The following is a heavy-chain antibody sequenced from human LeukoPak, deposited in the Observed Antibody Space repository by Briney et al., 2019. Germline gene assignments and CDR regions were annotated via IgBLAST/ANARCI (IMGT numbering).Heavy chain of an antibody. J-gene: IGHJ6*02. V-gene: IGHV4-4*02. D-gene: IGHD2-2*01. CDR2: IYHSGST. Sequence: SGTLSLTCAVSGGSISSSNWWSWVRQPPGKGLEWIGEIYHSGSTNYNPSLKSRVTISVDKSKNQFSLKLSSVTAADTAVYYCARGALKRTKSLMPAYGMDVWGQGTTVTVSS. CDR1: GGSISSSNW. CDR3: ARGALKRTKSLMPAYGMDV.